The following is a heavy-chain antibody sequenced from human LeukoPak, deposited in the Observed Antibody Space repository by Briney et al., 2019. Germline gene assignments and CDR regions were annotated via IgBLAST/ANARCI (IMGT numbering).Heavy chain of an antibody. V-gene: IGHV1-2*02. J-gene: IGHJ5*02. Sequence: ASVKVSCKASGYTFTGYYMHWVRQAPGQGLEWMGWISPNSGGTNYAQKFQGRVTMTRDTSISTAYMELSRLRSDDTAVYYCARGPVAGTGWFDPWGQGTLVTVSS. CDR3: ARGPVAGTGWFDP. D-gene: IGHD6-19*01. CDR1: GYTFTGYY. CDR2: ISPNSGGT.